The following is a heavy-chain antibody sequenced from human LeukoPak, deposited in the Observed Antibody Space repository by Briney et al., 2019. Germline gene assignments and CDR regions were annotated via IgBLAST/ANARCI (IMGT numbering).Heavy chain of an antibody. CDR2: INPNSGGT. J-gene: IGHJ5*02. CDR3: ARGTLRSYWFDP. D-gene: IGHD5-12*01. CDR1: GYTFTRYY. Sequence: ASVKVSCKASGYTFTRYYMHWVPQAPGQGLEWMGWINPNSGGTNYAQKFQGRVTMTRDTSISTAYMELSRLRSDDTAVYYCARGTLRSYWFDPWGQGTLVTVSS. V-gene: IGHV1-2*02.